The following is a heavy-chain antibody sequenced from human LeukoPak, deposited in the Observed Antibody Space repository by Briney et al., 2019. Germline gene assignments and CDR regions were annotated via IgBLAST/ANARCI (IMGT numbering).Heavy chain of an antibody. D-gene: IGHD3-10*01. V-gene: IGHV3-23*01. J-gene: IGHJ4*02. CDR2: ISGSGAST. CDR3: AKDLWVTMVRGYFDY. CDR1: GFTFSSYV. Sequence: GGSLRLSCAASGFTFSSYVMSRVRQAPGKGLEWVSVISGSGASTNYADSVKGRFTISRDNSKNTLYLQMNNLRAEDTAVYYCAKDLWVTMVRGYFDYWGQGTLVTVSS.